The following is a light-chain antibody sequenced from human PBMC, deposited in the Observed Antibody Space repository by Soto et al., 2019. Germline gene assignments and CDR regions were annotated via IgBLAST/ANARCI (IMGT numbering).Light chain of an antibody. CDR1: QSVSSSY. V-gene: IGKV3-20*01. J-gene: IGKJ1*01. Sequence: EIVLTQSPGTLSLSPGERATLSCRASQSVSSSYLAWYQQKPGQAPRLLIYGASSRATGIPDMFSGSGSGTDFTLTISRLETEDFAVYYCQQYGSSPGTVGQGTKVESK. CDR2: GAS. CDR3: QQYGSSPGT.